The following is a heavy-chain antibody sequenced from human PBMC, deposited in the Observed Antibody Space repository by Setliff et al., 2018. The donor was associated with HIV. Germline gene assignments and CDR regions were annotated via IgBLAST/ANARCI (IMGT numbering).Heavy chain of an antibody. CDR2: LSPSGTT. V-gene: IGHV4-34*01. D-gene: IGHD3-10*01. CDR3: SRVATGSGPDAFDI. J-gene: IGHJ3*02. CDR1: GGSFGDQF. Sequence: SETLSLTCAVYGGSFGDQFWNWIRQSPGKGLEWIGELSPSGTTRPNPSLQSRVIISLDTSKNQFPLKLTSVTAADTAVYYCSRVATGSGPDAFDIWGQGTVVTVSS.